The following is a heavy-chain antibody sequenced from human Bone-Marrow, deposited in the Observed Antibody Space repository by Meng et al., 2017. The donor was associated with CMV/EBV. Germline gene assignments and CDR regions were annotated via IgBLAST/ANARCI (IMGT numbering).Heavy chain of an antibody. Sequence: GESLKISCAASGFTFSAYTMNWVRQAPGKGLEWISSISSGSNYVNYTDSLKGRFTISRDNAKNSLYLQMNSLRAEDTAVYYCARGGAVAGMNYYYYGMDVWGQGTTVTVSS. J-gene: IGHJ6*02. CDR2: ISSGSNYV. CDR3: ARGGAVAGMNYYYYGMDV. V-gene: IGHV3-21*01. D-gene: IGHD6-19*01. CDR1: GFTFSAYT.